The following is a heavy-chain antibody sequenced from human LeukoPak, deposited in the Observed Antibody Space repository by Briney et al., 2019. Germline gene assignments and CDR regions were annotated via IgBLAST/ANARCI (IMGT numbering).Heavy chain of an antibody. Sequence: EGSLRLSCAASGFTFSDYYMSWIRQAPGKGLEWVSYITSSAGTIYYADSVKGRFTISRDNAKNSLFLQMNSLRAEDTAVYYCARDGSRYCSSTSCSSGYYYYGMDVWGQGTTVTVSS. J-gene: IGHJ6*02. CDR3: ARDGSRYCSSTSCSSGYYYYGMDV. V-gene: IGHV3-11*01. D-gene: IGHD2-2*01. CDR2: ITSSAGTI. CDR1: GFTFSDYY.